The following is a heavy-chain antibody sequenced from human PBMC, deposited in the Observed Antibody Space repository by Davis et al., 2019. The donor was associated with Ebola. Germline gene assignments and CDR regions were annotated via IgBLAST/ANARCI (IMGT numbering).Heavy chain of an antibody. Sequence: ASVKVSCKASGGTFSSYAISWVRQAPGQGLEWMGWISAYNGNTNYAQKLQGRVTMTTDTSTSTAYMELRSLRSDDTAVYYCARHQWLPTVYDAFDIWGQGTMVTVSS. CDR1: GGTFSSYA. CDR2: ISAYNGNT. V-gene: IGHV1-18*01. J-gene: IGHJ3*02. CDR3: ARHQWLPTVYDAFDI. D-gene: IGHD6-19*01.